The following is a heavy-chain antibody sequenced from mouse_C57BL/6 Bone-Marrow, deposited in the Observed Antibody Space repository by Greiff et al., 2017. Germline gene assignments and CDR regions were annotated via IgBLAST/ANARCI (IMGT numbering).Heavy chain of an antibody. Sequence: VQLQQPGAALVKPGASVKLSCKASGYTFTSYWMHWVKQRPGQGLEWIGMIHPSSGSTNYNEKFKGKATLTVDKSSSTAYLQLSSLTSEDSAVYYDARTLRAMDYWGQGTSVTVSS. CDR1: GYTFTSYW. J-gene: IGHJ4*01. CDR2: IHPSSGST. CDR3: ARTLRAMDY. V-gene: IGHV1-64*01.